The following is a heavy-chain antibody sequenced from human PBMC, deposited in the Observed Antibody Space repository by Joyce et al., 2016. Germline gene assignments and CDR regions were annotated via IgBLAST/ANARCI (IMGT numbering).Heavy chain of an antibody. D-gene: IGHD2-15*01. CDR1: GFTFGSDW. CDR2: IKQDGSER. CDR3: ARSRVRMSFYFDF. Sequence: QLVESGGGLAQPGGSLRLSCAASGFTFGSDWMSWVRQAPGKGLEWVANIKQDGSERYYVDSVKGRFTISRDNAKNSLDLQMNSLRAEDTAVYYCARSRVRMSFYFDFWGQGILVTVSS. J-gene: IGHJ4*02. V-gene: IGHV3-7*05.